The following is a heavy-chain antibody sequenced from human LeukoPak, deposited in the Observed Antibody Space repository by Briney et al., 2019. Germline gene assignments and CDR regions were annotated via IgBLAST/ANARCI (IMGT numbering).Heavy chain of an antibody. CDR2: IYHSGST. CDR3: ARDTGYCSSTSCRYYYYYGMDV. V-gene: IGHV4-4*02. CDR1: GGSIGSSNW. D-gene: IGHD2-2*01. J-gene: IGHJ6*02. Sequence: PSETLSLTCAVSGGSIGSSNWWSWVRQPPGKGLEWIGEIYHSGSTNYNPSLKSRVTISVDKSKNQFSLKLSSVTAADTAVYYCARDTGYCSSTSCRYYYYYGMDVWGQGTRSPSP.